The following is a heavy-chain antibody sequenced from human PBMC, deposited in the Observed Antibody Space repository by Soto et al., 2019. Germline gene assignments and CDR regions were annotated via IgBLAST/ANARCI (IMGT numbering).Heavy chain of an antibody. D-gene: IGHD2-15*01. V-gene: IGHV4-4*07. CDR1: GGSMNSHF. Sequence: ETLSLTCTVSGGSMNSHFWSWIRQPAGKGLEWIGHVHISGLTTYNPSHRSRVTLSLDPPKNQLSLKLTYETAADTAVYYCARINGGSPDFWGQGTLVTVSS. CDR2: VHISGLT. CDR3: ARINGGSPDF. J-gene: IGHJ4*02.